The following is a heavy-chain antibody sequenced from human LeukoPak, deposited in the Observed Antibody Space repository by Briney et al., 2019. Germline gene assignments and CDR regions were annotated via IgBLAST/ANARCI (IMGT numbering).Heavy chain of an antibody. V-gene: IGHV5-51*01. Sequence: GESLKISCKGSGYSFTSYWIGWVRQMPGKGLEWMGIIYPGDSDTRYSPSFQGQVTISADKSISTAYLQWSSLKASDTAMYYCARAPARLRFLEWLLPADCWGQGTLVTVSS. CDR3: ARAPARLRFLEWLLPADC. J-gene: IGHJ4*02. CDR2: IYPGDSDT. CDR1: GYSFTSYW. D-gene: IGHD3-3*01.